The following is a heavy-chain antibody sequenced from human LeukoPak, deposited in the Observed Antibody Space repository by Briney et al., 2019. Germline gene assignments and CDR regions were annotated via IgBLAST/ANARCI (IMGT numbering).Heavy chain of an antibody. CDR3: ARDRVATTPLFDY. CDR2: INHSGST. J-gene: IGHJ4*02. V-gene: IGHV4-34*01. Sequence: PSETLSLTCAVYGGSFSGYYWSWIRQPPGKGLEWIGEINHSGSTNYNPSLKSRVTISVDTSKNQFSLKLSSVTAADTAVYYCARDRVATTPLFDYWGQGTLVTVSS. D-gene: IGHD1-26*01. CDR1: GGSFSGYY.